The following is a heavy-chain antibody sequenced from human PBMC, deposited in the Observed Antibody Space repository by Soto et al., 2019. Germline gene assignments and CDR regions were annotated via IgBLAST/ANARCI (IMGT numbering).Heavy chain of an antibody. CDR2: ISGSGSTN. CDR3: ARDGSHYDMDV. D-gene: IGHD1-1*01. J-gene: IGHJ6*02. CDR1: GFTFTSFG. Sequence: GGSLRLSCVASGFTFTSFGMNWVRQAPGKGLEWVSYISGSGSTNYYADSVRGRFTISRDNAKNSVYLQMNSLRDEDTAVYFCARDGSHYDMDVWGQGTTVTVSS. V-gene: IGHV3-48*02.